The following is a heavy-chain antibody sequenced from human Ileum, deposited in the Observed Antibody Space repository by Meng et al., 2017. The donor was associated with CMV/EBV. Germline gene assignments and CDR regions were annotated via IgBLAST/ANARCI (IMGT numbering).Heavy chain of an antibody. CDR1: GGSISIYY. J-gene: IGHJ4*02. Sequence: QVQLHESGPGLVKPSETLSLICTVSGGSISIYYWSWVRQPPGKGLEWIGDISYSGYANYNPSLKSRVTMSMDTSKNQFSLKLTSVTAADTAMYYCARRWSGIDYWGQGTLSPSPQ. D-gene: IGHD5-24*01. V-gene: IGHV4-59*01. CDR2: ISYSGYA. CDR3: ARRWSGIDY.